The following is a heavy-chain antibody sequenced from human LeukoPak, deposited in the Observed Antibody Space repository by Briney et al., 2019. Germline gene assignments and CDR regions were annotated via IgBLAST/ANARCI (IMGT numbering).Heavy chain of an antibody. J-gene: IGHJ4*02. D-gene: IGHD5-24*01. V-gene: IGHV4-39*01. CDR2: IYYSGST. CDR1: GGSISSSSYY. CDR3: ARGGRWLQLSRRQFDY. Sequence: TSETLSLTCTVSGGSISSSSYYWGWIRQPPGKGLEWIGSIYYSGSTYYNPSLKSRVTISVDTSKNQFSLKLSSVTAADTAVYYCARGGRWLQLSRRQFDYWGQGTLVTVSS.